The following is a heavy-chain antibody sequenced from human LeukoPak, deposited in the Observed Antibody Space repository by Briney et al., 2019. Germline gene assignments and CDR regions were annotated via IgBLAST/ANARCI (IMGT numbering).Heavy chain of an antibody. J-gene: IGHJ5*02. CDR2: FYTNSGVT. V-gene: IGHV1-2*02. CDR3: ARAGERIGHVATAGHLNWFDP. Sequence: ASVKVSGKASGDTCTGYFMHWVRQAPGQGREWVGWFYTNSGVTNSAQSFQGRVTMTRETSISTAYMERSRLRSEDTAMYYCARAGERIGHVATAGHLNWFDPWGQGTLVTVSS. CDR1: GDTCTGYF. D-gene: IGHD6-13*01.